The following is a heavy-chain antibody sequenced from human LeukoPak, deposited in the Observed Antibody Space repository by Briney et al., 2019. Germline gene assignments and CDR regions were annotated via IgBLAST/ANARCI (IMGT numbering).Heavy chain of an antibody. CDR2: ISSSGSTI. J-gene: IGHJ6*02. V-gene: IGHV3-11*01. Sequence: KPGGCLRLSCAASGCTFSDYYMSWIRQAPGKGLEWVSYISSSGSTIYCADSVKGRFTISRDNAKNSLYLQMHSLRAEDTAVYYCARVPYSSSWWFYYGMDVWGQGTTVTVSS. CDR1: GCTFSDYY. CDR3: ARVPYSSSWWFYYGMDV. D-gene: IGHD6-13*01.